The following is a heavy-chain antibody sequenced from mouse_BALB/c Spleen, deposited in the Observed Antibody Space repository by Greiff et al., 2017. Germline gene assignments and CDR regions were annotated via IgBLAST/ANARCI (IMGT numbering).Heavy chain of an antibody. J-gene: IGHJ3*01. Sequence: QVQLQQSGAELVRPGTSVKVSCKASGYAFTNYLIEWVKQRPGQGLEWIGVINPGSGGTNYNEKFKGKATLTADKSSSTAYMQLSSLTSDDSAVYFCAREGAYGYDGPFAYWGQGTLVTVSA. V-gene: IGHV1-54*01. CDR1: GYAFTNYL. CDR2: INPGSGGT. CDR3: AREGAYGYDGPFAY. D-gene: IGHD2-2*01.